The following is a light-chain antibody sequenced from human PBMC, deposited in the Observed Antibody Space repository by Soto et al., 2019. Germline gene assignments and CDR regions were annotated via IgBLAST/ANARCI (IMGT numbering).Light chain of an antibody. Sequence: DIQMTQSPSTLSSSVGDRVIITCRASQSITTWLVRYQQKPGKAPKLLIYDASSLESGVPSRFSGSGSGTEFTLTISSLQPDDFATYYCQQYDSYSLTFGQGTKVEIK. CDR3: QQYDSYSLT. CDR2: DAS. V-gene: IGKV1-5*01. J-gene: IGKJ1*01. CDR1: QSITTW.